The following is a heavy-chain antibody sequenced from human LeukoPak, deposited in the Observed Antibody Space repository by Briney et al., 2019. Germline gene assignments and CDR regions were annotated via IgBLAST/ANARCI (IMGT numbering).Heavy chain of an antibody. CDR2: IYPGDSVT. CDR3: ARRRAVAGVYYFDY. V-gene: IGHV5-51*01. J-gene: IGHJ4*02. Sequence: PGESLKISCKGSGYRFTSYWIGWVRQMPGKGLEWMGIIYPGDSVTRYSPSFQGQVIISADKSISTAYLQWSSLKASDTAMYYCARRRAVAGVYYFDYWGQGTLVTVSS. D-gene: IGHD6-19*01. CDR1: GYRFTSYW.